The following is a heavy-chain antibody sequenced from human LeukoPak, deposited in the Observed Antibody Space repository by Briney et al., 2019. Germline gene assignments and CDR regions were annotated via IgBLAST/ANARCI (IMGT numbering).Heavy chain of an antibody. J-gene: IGHJ6*03. CDR2: INHSGST. D-gene: IGHD2-15*01. CDR1: GGSFSGYY. Sequence: SETLSLTCAVYGGSFSGYYWSWIRQPPGKGLEWIGEINHSGSTNYNPSLKSRVTISVDTSKNQFSLKLSSVTAADTAVYYCARLRSGYCSGGSCYQMDVWGKGTTVTISS. V-gene: IGHV4-34*01. CDR3: ARLRSGYCSGGSCYQMDV.